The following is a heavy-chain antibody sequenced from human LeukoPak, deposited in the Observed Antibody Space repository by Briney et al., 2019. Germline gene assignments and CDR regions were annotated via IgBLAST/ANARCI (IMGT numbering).Heavy chain of an antibody. V-gene: IGHV4-39*07. CDR3: ARDGGDT. CDR2: IYYSGST. Sequence: SETLSLTCTFSGGSISSSSYYWGWIRQPPGKGLEWIGSIYYSGSTYYNPSLKSRVTISVDTSKNQFSLKLSSVTAADTAVYYCARDGGDTWGQGTLVTVSS. CDR1: GGSISSSSYY. J-gene: IGHJ5*02. D-gene: IGHD2-15*01.